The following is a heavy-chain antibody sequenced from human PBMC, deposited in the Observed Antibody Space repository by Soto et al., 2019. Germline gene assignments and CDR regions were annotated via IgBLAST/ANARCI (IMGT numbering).Heavy chain of an antibody. CDR1: GFTFSSYA. CDR2: ISGSGGCT. J-gene: IGHJ6*03. CDR3: AKDGPNYYYYMDV. V-gene: IGHV3-23*01. Sequence: GGSLRLSCAASGFTFSSYAMSWVRQAPGKGLEWVSAISGSGGCTYYANSVKGRFTIPRDNSKNTLYLQMNSLRAEDTAVYYCAKDGPNYYYYMDVWGKGTTVTVSS.